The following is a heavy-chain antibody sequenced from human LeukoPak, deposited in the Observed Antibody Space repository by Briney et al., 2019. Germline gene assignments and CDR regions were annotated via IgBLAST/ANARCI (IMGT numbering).Heavy chain of an antibody. D-gene: IGHD3-10*01. CDR1: GYTFTSYG. Sequence: GASVKVSCKASGYTFTSYGISWVRQAPGQGLEWMGIIDPIGGTTTYAQNFQGRVTMTRDTSTSTVYMDLSSLRAEDTAVYYCVRKSDSGMTFDYWGQGTLVIVSP. CDR3: VRKSDSGMTFDY. CDR2: IDPIGGTT. V-gene: IGHV1-46*01. J-gene: IGHJ4*02.